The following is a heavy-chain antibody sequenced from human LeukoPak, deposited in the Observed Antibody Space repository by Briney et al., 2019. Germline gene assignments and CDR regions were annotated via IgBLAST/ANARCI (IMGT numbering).Heavy chain of an antibody. CDR3: ARFNGYLARDY. CDR2: ISHSGST. J-gene: IGHJ4*02. CDR1: GGSFSAYY. V-gene: IGHV4-34*01. D-gene: IGHD6-13*01. Sequence: SETLSLTCAVYGGSFSAYYWSWIRQPPGKGLEWIGEISHSGSTNYNPSLKSRVAISVDTSKNRFSLKLSSVPAADTAVYYCARFNGYLARDYWGQGTLVTVSS.